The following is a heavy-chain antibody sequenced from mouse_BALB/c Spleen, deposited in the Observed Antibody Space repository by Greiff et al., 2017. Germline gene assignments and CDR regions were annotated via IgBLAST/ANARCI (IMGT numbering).Heavy chain of an antibody. CDR1: GFAFSSYD. CDR2: ISSGGGST. CDR3: ARRKGAY. Sequence: DVMLVESGGGLVQPGGSRKLSCAASGFAFSSYDMSWVRQTPEKRLEWVAYISSGGGSTYYPDTVKGRFTISRDNAKNTLYLQMSSLKSEDTAMYYCARRKGAYWGQGTLVTVSA. V-gene: IGHV5-12-1*01. J-gene: IGHJ3*01.